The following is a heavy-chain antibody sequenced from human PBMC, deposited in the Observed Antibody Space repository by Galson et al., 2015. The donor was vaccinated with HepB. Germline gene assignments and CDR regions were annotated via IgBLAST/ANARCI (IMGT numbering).Heavy chain of an antibody. CDR1: GFSLSTSGVG. CDR3: AHSLADFWSGNLDYYYMDV. D-gene: IGHD3-3*01. V-gene: IGHV2-5*02. Sequence: PALVKPTQTLTLTCTFSGFSLSTSGVGVGWIRQPPGKALEWLALIYWDDDKRYSPSLKSRLTITKGTSKNQVVLITTNMDPVDTATYYCAHSLADFWSGNLDYYYMDVWGKGTAVTVSS. CDR2: IYWDDDK. J-gene: IGHJ6*03.